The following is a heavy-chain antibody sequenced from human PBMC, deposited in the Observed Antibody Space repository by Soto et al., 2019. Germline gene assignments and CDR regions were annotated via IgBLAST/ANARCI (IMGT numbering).Heavy chain of an antibody. J-gene: IGHJ4*02. CDR2: MNPTTGST. V-gene: IGHV1-8*01. D-gene: IGHD1-7*01. Sequence: QVQLVQSGAEVKKPGASVKVACKASGDTFTSYDINLVRQATGQGLEWMGWMNPTTGSTGFAQKFQGRVTMISNTSISAAYLVLSSLTSEDTAVYYCARGRLVAGTVDSWGQGTLVTVSS. CDR3: ARGRLVAGTVDS. CDR1: GDTFTSYD.